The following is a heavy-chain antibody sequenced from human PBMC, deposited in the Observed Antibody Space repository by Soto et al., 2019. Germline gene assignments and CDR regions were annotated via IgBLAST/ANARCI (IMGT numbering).Heavy chain of an antibody. CDR3: AKDGGLGYCSGGSCYFDY. CDR1: GFTFSSYG. J-gene: IGHJ4*02. Sequence: QVQLVESGGGVVQPGRSLRLSCAASGFTFSSYGMHWVRQAPGKGLEWVAVISYDGSNKYYADSVKGRFTISRDNSKNTXSLQMNSLRAEDTAVYYCAKDGGLGYCSGGSCYFDYWGQGTLVTVSS. D-gene: IGHD2-15*01. CDR2: ISYDGSNK. V-gene: IGHV3-30*18.